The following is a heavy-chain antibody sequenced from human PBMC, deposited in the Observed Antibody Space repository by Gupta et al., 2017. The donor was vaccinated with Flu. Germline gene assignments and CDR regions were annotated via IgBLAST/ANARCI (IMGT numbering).Heavy chain of an antibody. D-gene: IGHD1-1*01. Sequence: EVQLVESGGGLVQPGGSLRLSCAVSGFTFSDYTMNWVRQAPGRGLEWVSSISNSGRDIYYRDSVKGRFTISRDNAKKSVYLQMNSLRAEDTGIYFCARRSVTWYSWGQGTLVTVTS. CDR3: ARRSVTWYS. V-gene: IGHV3-21*01. J-gene: IGHJ4*02. CDR1: GFTFSDYT. CDR2: ISNSGRDI.